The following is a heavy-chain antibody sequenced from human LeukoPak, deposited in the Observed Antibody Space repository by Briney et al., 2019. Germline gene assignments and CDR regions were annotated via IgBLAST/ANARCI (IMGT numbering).Heavy chain of an antibody. CDR1: GFSFSNYV. J-gene: IGHJ4*02. Sequence: GGSLRLSCAASGFSFSNYVMQWVRQVPGKGLEWVALIAHDGSNKYYADSVKGRFTISRDNSRSILYLQMNSLRPEDTAVYSCARSFFQWNYGSCLDSWGQGALVTVSS. CDR2: IAHDGSNK. V-gene: IGHV3-30*03. CDR3: ARSFFQWNYGSCLDS. D-gene: IGHD1-7*01.